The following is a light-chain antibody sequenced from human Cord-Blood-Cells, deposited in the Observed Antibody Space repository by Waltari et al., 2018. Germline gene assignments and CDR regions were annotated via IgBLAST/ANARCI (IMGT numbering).Light chain of an antibody. J-gene: IGLJ2*01. CDR2: GVS. CDR1: SSDVGGYNY. V-gene: IGLV2-14*01. CDR3: SSYTSSSTLVV. Sequence: QSALTQPASVSGSPGQSITISCTGTSSDVGGYNYVSWYQQHPGKAPKLMIYGVSNRPSGGSNRFSGSKSGNTASLTISGLQAEDEADYYCSSYTSSSTLVVFGGGTKLTVL.